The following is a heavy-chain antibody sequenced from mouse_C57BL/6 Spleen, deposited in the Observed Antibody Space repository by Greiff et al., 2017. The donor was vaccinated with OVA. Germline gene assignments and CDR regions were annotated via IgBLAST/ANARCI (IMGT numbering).Heavy chain of an antibody. CDR1: GFTFSDYY. Sequence: VQLKESGGGLVQPGGSLKLSCAASGFTFSDYYMYWVRQTPEKRLEWVAYISNGGGSTYYPDTVKGRFTISRDNAKNTLYLQMSRLKSEDTAMYYCARSLDGYYVDWYFDVWGTGTTVTVSS. D-gene: IGHD2-3*01. V-gene: IGHV5-12*01. CDR3: ARSLDGYYVDWYFDV. J-gene: IGHJ1*03. CDR2: ISNGGGST.